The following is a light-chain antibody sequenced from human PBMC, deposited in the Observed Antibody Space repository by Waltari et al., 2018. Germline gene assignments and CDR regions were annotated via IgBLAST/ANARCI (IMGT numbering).Light chain of an antibody. Sequence: DVVMTQSPLSLPVTLGQPASISCRSSQGLVHSDGHTYLSWFHQRPGQSPRRLIYKVSNRDSGVPDRFSGSGSGTDFTLKISRVEAEDVGLYYCMQGTHWNTFGQGTKLEIK. J-gene: IGKJ2*01. CDR3: MQGTHWNT. CDR2: KVS. V-gene: IGKV2-30*02. CDR1: QGLVHSDGHTY.